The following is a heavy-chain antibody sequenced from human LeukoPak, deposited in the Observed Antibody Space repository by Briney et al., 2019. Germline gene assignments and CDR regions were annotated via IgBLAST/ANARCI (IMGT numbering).Heavy chain of an antibody. CDR3: ARGARYSYVKYYFDY. CDR2: IKQDGSEK. D-gene: IGHD5-18*01. J-gene: IGHJ4*02. CDR1: GFTFSSYW. V-gene: IGHV3-7*01. Sequence: GGSLRLSCAASGFTFSSYWMSWVRQAPGKGLEWVANIKQDGSEKYYVDSVKGRFTISRDNAKNSLYLQMNSLRAEDTAVYYCARGARYSYVKYYFDYWGQGTLVTVSS.